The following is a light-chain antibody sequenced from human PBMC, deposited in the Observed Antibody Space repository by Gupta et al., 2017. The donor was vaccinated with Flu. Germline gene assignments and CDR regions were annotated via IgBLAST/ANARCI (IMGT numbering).Light chain of an antibody. CDR1: QGISNY. Sequence: IVLTQSPATLSLSPGEGASLSCRASQGISNYLAWYQQKPGQAPRLLIYDASNRATGIPARFSGSGSGADFTLTISSLEPEDVAVYYCQQRSTWPLTFGEGTKVEIK. J-gene: IGKJ4*01. CDR3: QQRSTWPLT. CDR2: DAS. V-gene: IGKV3-11*01.